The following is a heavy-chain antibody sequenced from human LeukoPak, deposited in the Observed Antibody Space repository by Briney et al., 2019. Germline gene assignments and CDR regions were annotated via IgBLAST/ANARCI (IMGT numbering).Heavy chain of an antibody. Sequence: PGGSLKLPCAASGHKLSNYGLHWVRQAPGKGLEWVAVIWYDGSNKYYADSVKGRFTISRDNSKNTLYLQMNSLKAEDTAVYYCVRDSVDSSSCYGCLDYPGQ. D-gene: IGHD6-6*01. CDR3: VRDSVDSSSCYGCLDY. V-gene: IGHV3-33*01. J-gene: IGHJ4*02. CDR1: GHKLSNYG. CDR2: IWYDGSNK.